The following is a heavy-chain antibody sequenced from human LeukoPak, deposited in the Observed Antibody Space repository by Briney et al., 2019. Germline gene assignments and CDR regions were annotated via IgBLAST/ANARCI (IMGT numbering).Heavy chain of an antibody. CDR3: ARVELDYVRAIDY. CDR1: GGSISSYY. CDR2: IYYSGST. J-gene: IGHJ4*02. Sequence: PSETLSLTCTVSGGSISSYYWSWIRQHPGKGLEWIGYIYYSGSTYYNPSLKSRVTISVDTSKNQFSLKLSSVTAADTAVYYCARVELDYVRAIDYWGQGTLVTVSS. V-gene: IGHV4-59*06. D-gene: IGHD4-17*01.